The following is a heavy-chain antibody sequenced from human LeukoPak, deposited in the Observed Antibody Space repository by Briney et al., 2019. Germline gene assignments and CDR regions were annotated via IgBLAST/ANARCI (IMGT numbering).Heavy chain of an antibody. D-gene: IGHD6-19*01. V-gene: IGHV3-23*01. CDR3: AKHPGYSSGWFYFDY. Sequence: GGSLRLSCAASGFTFSSYAMSWVRQAPGKGLEWVSAISGSGGSTYYADSVKGRFTISRDNSKNTLYLQMNSLRAEDTAVYYCAKHPGYSSGWFYFDYWGQGTLVTVSS. J-gene: IGHJ4*02. CDR1: GFTFSSYA. CDR2: ISGSGGST.